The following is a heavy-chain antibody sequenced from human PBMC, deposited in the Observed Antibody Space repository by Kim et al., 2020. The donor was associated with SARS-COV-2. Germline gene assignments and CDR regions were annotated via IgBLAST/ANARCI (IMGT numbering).Heavy chain of an antibody. CDR3: ARGSYDSSGYQAEYFQH. D-gene: IGHD3-22*01. Sequence: FQGRVTITADESTSTAYMELSSLRSEDTAVYYCARGSYDSSGYQAEYFQHWGQGTLVTVSS. V-gene: IGHV1-69*01. J-gene: IGHJ1*01.